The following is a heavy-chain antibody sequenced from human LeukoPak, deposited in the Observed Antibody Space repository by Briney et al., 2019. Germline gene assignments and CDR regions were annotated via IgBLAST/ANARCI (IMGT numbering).Heavy chain of an antibody. J-gene: IGHJ4*02. Sequence: ASVKVSCKASGYTFTNYGISWVRQAPGQGLEWMGWISAYNGNTNYAQKFQGRVTMTTLTSTSTAYMELRSLRSDDTAVYYCARDRDYGDYNTQDLFVYWGQGTLVTVSS. CDR3: ARDRDYGDYNTQDLFVY. D-gene: IGHD4-17*01. CDR2: ISAYNGNT. V-gene: IGHV1-18*01. CDR1: GYTFTNYG.